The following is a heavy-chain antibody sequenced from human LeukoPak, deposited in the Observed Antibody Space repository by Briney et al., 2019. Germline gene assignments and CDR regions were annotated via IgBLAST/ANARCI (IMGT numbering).Heavy chain of an antibody. CDR3: ARSMIAVAGTYFDY. CDR2: IDWADDK. CDR1: GFSLSTSGMC. V-gene: IGHV2-70*11. J-gene: IGHJ4*02. Sequence: SGPALVKPTQTLTLTCTFSGFSLSTSGMCVSWIRQPPGKALEWLARIDWADDKYYSTSLKTRLTISKDTSKNQVVLTMTNMDPVDTATYYCARSMIAVAGTYFDYWGQGTLVTVSS. D-gene: IGHD6-19*01.